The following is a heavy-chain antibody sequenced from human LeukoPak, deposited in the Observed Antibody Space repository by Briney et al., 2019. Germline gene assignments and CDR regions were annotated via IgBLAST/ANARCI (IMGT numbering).Heavy chain of an antibody. D-gene: IGHD6-6*01. CDR3: AKNFRTLASRRTSPFDS. J-gene: IGHJ4*02. Sequence: ASVKVSCKASGYTFTSYGISWVRQAPGQGLEWMGWISAYNGNTNYAQKLQGRVAMTTDTSTSAAYMELRSLRSDDTALYYCAKNFRTLASRRTSPFDSWGQGTLVIVSS. V-gene: IGHV1-18*01. CDR1: GYTFTSYG. CDR2: ISAYNGNT.